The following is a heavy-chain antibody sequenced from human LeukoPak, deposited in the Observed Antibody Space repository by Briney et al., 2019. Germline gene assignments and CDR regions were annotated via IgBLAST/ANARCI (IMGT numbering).Heavy chain of an antibody. V-gene: IGHV4-59*08. Sequence: SETLSLTCTVSGGSISRYYWSWIRQPPGKGLEWIGYIYYSGSTNYNPSLKSRVTISVDTSKNQFSLKLSSVTAADTAVYYCARHYDSSGYYFDYWGQGTLVTVSS. CDR3: ARHYDSSGYYFDY. D-gene: IGHD3-22*01. CDR2: IYYSGST. CDR1: GGSISRYY. J-gene: IGHJ4*02.